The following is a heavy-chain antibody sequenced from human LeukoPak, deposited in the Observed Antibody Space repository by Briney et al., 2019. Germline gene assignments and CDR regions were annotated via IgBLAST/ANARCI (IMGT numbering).Heavy chain of an antibody. V-gene: IGHV3-23*01. CDR1: GFTFSNYG. Sequence: PGGSLRLSCAASGFTFSNYGMSWVRQAPGKGLEWVSDISGSGGSTYYADSVKGRFTISRDNSKNTLYLQMNSLRAEDTAVYYCAKDGVVVVPAAKPYYYMDVWGKGTTVTVSS. D-gene: IGHD2-2*02. CDR2: ISGSGGST. CDR3: AKDGVVVVPAAKPYYYMDV. J-gene: IGHJ6*03.